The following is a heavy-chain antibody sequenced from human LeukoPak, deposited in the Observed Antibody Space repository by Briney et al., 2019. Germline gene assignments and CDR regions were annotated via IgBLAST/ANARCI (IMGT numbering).Heavy chain of an antibody. V-gene: IGHV3-21*01. CDR2: ISSSSSYI. J-gene: IGHJ4*02. CDR1: GFTFSSYS. Sequence: SGGSLRLSCAASGFTFSSYSMNWVRQAPGKGLEWVSSISSSSSYIYYADSVKGRFTISRENAKNSLYLQMNSLRAGDTAVYYCARALFRGTTYYFDYWGQGTLVTVSS. CDR3: ARALFRGTTYYFDY. D-gene: IGHD1-7*01.